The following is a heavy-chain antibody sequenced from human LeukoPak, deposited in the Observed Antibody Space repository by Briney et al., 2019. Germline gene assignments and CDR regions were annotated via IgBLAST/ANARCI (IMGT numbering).Heavy chain of an antibody. Sequence: SETLSLTCTVSGGSISSSSYYWGWIRQPPGKGLEWIGSIYYSGSTYYNPSLKSRVTISVDTSKNQFSLKLSSVTAADTAVYYCARRDYYDSSGYYRHAFDIWGQGTMVTVSS. D-gene: IGHD3-22*01. CDR1: GGSISSSSYY. CDR3: ARRDYYDSSGYYRHAFDI. J-gene: IGHJ3*02. V-gene: IGHV4-39*01. CDR2: IYYSGST.